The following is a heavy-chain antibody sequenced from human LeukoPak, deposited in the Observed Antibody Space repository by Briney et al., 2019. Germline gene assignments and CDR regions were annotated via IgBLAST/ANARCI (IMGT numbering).Heavy chain of an antibody. CDR3: AKYRGTTMVSSGVGFDY. J-gene: IGHJ4*02. CDR2: VSDSGGST. Sequence: GGSLRLSRAASGFTFSSYALSWVRQAPGKGREWVSGVSDSGGSTYYADSVKGWFTMSRDNTKNTLSLQMNSLRDEDTAVSYCAKYRGTTMVSSGVGFDYWGQGTLVTVSS. V-gene: IGHV3-23*01. CDR1: GFTFSSYA. D-gene: IGHD5-18*01.